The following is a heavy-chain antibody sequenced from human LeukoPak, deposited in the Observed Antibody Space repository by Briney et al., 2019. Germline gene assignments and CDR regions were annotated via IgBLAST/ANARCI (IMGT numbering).Heavy chain of an antibody. Sequence: GGSLRLSCAPSGLTFTGQWMTWVRQAPGEGLEWVANINEDGTDKNYVDSVKGQFTISRDNSRNSLHLQMDSLRVEDTAVYYCATSSGGHPYYFDYWGQGTLVTVSS. D-gene: IGHD2-8*02. CDR1: GLTFTGQW. J-gene: IGHJ4*02. CDR3: ATSSGGHPYYFDY. V-gene: IGHV3-7*05. CDR2: INEDGTDK.